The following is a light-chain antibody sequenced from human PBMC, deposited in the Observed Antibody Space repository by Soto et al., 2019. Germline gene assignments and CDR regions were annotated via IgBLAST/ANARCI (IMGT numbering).Light chain of an antibody. J-gene: IGLJ2*01. Sequence: QSVLTQPGSVSGSPGQSITISCSGSSSDVGNGYDSVSWCQQHPGKAPKLIIYEVTNRPSGVSSRFSGSKSGNTASLTISGLQDEDEADYYCSSYKVSVAPCVFGGGNKVTVL. V-gene: IGLV2-14*01. CDR1: SSDVGNGYDS. CDR3: SSYKVSVAPCV. CDR2: EVT.